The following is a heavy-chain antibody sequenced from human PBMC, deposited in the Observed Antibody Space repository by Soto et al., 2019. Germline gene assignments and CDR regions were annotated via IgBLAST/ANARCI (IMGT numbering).Heavy chain of an antibody. CDR3: ARPYYDSIGFYSYYFDY. V-gene: IGHV3-33*01. J-gene: IGHJ4*01. D-gene: IGHD3-22*01. CDR2: IWHDGTNR. CDR1: GFTFSDYV. Sequence: QVQLVESGGGVIQPGRSLRLSCAASGFTFSDYVMYWVRQAPGKGPEWVAFIWHDGTNRYYTDSVQGRFTVSRDNSNNMLSLQMNNLRAEDTAVYYCARPYYDSIGFYSYYFDYWGQGTLVTVSS.